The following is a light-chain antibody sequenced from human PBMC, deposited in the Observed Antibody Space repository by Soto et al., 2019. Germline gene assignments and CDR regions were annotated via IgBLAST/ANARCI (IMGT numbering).Light chain of an antibody. Sequence: SYELTQPLSVSVALGQTARITCGGNNIGSKNVHWYLQKPGQAPVLVIYRDSNRPSGIPERFSGSNSGNTATLTISRAQAGDEADYYCQVWDSSPHVVFGGGTKLTVL. CDR3: QVWDSSPHVV. CDR2: RDS. V-gene: IGLV3-9*01. CDR1: NIGSKN. J-gene: IGLJ2*01.